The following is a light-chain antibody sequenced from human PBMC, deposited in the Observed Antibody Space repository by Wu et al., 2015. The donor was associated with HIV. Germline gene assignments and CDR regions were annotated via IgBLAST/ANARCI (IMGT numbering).Light chain of an antibody. CDR1: QSVRDF. CDR3: QQRSSSIT. CDR2: DAS. J-gene: IGKJ4*01. V-gene: IGKV3-11*01. Sequence: EIVLTQSPATLSLPPGDTATLSCRASQSVRDFLVWYQKKPGQAPRLIIFDASYRATGIPSRFSASGSGTDFTLTISSLEPEDFAVYYCQQRSSSITFGGGTKVEI.